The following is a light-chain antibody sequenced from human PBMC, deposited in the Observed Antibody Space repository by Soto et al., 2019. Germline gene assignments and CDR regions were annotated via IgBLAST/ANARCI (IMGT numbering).Light chain of an antibody. CDR3: QQLNSYPRT. V-gene: IGKV1-8*01. Sequence: AIRMTQSPSSFSASTGDRVTITCRATQGISNYLAWYQQKPGKAPKLLIYRASVLESGVPSRFSGSGSGTDFTLTISSLQPEDFATYYCQQLNSYPRTFGQGTKVDIK. CDR1: QGISNY. CDR2: RAS. J-gene: IGKJ1*01.